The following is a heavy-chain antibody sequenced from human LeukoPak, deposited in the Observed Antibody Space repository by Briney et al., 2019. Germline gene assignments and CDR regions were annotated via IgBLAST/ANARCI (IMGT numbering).Heavy chain of an antibody. V-gene: IGHV1-69*13. CDR1: GGTFSSYA. D-gene: IGHD5-12*01. CDR2: IIPIFGTA. J-gene: IGHJ6*02. Sequence: GASVTVSCKASGGTFSSYAISWVRQAPGQGLEWMGGIIPIFGTANYAQKFQGRVTITADESTSTAYMELSSLRSEDTAVYYCARDPAGAYIVATQGYGMDVWGQGTTVTVSS. CDR3: ARDPAGAYIVATQGYGMDV.